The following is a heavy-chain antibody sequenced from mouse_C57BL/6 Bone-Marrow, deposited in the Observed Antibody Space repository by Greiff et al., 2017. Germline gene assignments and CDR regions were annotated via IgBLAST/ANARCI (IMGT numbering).Heavy chain of an antibody. D-gene: IGHD4-1*01. CDR3: ATANWDDY. CDR1: GYAFSSSW. V-gene: IGHV1-82*01. Sequence: VKLQESGPELVKPGASVKISCKASGYAFSSSWMNWVKQRPGKGLEWIGRIYPGDGDTNYNGKFKGKATLTADKSSSTAYMQLSSLTSEDSAVYFCATANWDDYWGQGTTLTVSS. CDR2: IYPGDGDT. J-gene: IGHJ2*01.